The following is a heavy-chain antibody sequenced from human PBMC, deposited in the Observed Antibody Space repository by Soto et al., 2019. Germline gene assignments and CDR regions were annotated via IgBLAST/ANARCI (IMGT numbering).Heavy chain of an antibody. CDR2: INHSGST. J-gene: IGHJ4*02. CDR1: GGSFSGYY. V-gene: IGHV4-34*01. D-gene: IGHD2-15*01. Sequence: QVQLQQWGAGLLKPSETLSLTCAVYGGSFSGYYWSWIRQPPGKGLEWIGEINHSGSTNYNPSLKRRVTISVDTSKNQFSLKLSSVTAADTAVYYCARGGLVVVAATALHYWGRGTLVTVSS. CDR3: ARGGLVVVAATALHY.